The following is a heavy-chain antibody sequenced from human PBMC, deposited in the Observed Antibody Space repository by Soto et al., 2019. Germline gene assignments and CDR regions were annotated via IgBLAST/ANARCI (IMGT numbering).Heavy chain of an antibody. J-gene: IGHJ3*02. CDR1: GGSISSGGYY. CDR3: ARKNVYQQLVDGVDAFDI. Sequence: QVQLQESGPGLVKPSRTLSLTCTVSGGSISSGGYYWSWIRQHPGKGLEWIGYIYYSGSTYYNPSLKSRVTISVDTSKNQFSLKLSSVTAADTAVYYCARKNVYQQLVDGVDAFDIWGQGTMVTVSS. D-gene: IGHD6-13*01. CDR2: IYYSGST. V-gene: IGHV4-31*03.